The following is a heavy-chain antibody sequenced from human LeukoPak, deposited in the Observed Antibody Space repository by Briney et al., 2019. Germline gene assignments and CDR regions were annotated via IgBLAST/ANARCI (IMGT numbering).Heavy chain of an antibody. V-gene: IGHV3-66*01. J-gene: IGHJ3*02. CDR1: GFTVSSNY. CDR3: ARGVVPAATGAFDI. CDR2: IYSGGGT. Sequence: PGGSLRLSCAASGFTVSSNYMSWVRQAPGKGLEWVSVIYSGGGTYYADSVKGRFTISRDNSKNTLYLQMNSLRAEDTAVYYCARGVVPAATGAFDIWGQGTMVTVSS. D-gene: IGHD2-2*01.